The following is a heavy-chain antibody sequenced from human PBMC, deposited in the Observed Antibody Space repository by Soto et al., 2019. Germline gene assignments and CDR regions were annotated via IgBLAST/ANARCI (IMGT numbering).Heavy chain of an antibody. J-gene: IGHJ3*02. V-gene: IGHV4-31*03. Sequence: SETLSLTCTVSGDSISSGGYYWTWIRQRPGKGLEWIGYIFYSGATYYNPSLKSRITMSVDTSKNQFSLKLSSVTAADTAVYYCARRPTRHTGIAFDIWGQGTMVT. CDR3: ARRPTRHTGIAFDI. CDR2: IFYSGAT. CDR1: GDSISSGGYY. D-gene: IGHD3-10*01.